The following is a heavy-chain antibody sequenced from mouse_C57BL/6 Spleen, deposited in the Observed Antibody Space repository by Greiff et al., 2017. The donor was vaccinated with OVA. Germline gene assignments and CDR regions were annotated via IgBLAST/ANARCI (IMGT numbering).Heavy chain of an antibody. D-gene: IGHD2-4*01. J-gene: IGHJ4*01. V-gene: IGHV1-72*01. CDR2: IDPNSGGT. CDR1: GYTFTSYW. Sequence: VQLQESGAELVKPGASVKLSCKASGYTFTSYWMHWVKQRPGRGLEWIGRIDPNSGGTKYNEKFKSKATLTVDKPSSTAYMQLSSLTSEDSAVYYCARNGAIYYDYDGYAMDYWGQGTSVTVSS. CDR3: ARNGAIYYDYDGYAMDY.